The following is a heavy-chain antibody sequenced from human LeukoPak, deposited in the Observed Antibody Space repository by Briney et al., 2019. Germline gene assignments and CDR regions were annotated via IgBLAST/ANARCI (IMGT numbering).Heavy chain of an antibody. CDR1: GGSIRSHT. Sequence: SETLSLTFTVSGGSIRSHTWTWIWQSPVKGLEWIGDISNSGSTSYNPSLKSRVTISIDTSKNQFSLKLSSVTAADTAVYYCARGLRYSSSWYHGYYFDYWGQGTLVTVSS. V-gene: IGHV4-59*11. J-gene: IGHJ4*02. CDR3: ARGLRYSSSWYHGYYFDY. D-gene: IGHD6-13*01. CDR2: ISNSGST.